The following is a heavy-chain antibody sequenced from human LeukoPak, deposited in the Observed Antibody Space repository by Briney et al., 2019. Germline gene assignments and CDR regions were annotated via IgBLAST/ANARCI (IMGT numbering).Heavy chain of an antibody. J-gene: IGHJ4*02. CDR2: ISHDGII. V-gene: IGHV3-74*01. D-gene: IGHD5-24*01. CDR3: ARDWVYKIDY. Sequence: VRRTPXXGLVWVSRISHDGIISYADSVKGRFTISRDNAKNTLILQMNSLRVEDTAVYYCARDWVYKIDYWGRGTLVTVSS.